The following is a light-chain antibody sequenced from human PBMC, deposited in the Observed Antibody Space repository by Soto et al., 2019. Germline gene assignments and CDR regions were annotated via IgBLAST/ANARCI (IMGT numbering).Light chain of an antibody. CDR1: QFISNS. CDR2: GAS. J-gene: IGKJ1*01. Sequence: EIVMTQSPATLSVSPGERVTLSCRASQFISNSFAWYQXRXGQPPRLLIYGASTRAAGISARFSGSGSGAEFTLTISSLQSEDFAVYYCQQSSNWPRTFGQGTKV. CDR3: QQSSNWPRT. V-gene: IGKV3-15*01.